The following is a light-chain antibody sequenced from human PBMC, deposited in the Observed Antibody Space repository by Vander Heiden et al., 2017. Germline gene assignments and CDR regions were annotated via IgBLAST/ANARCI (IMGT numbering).Light chain of an antibody. Sequence: QSVLTQPLSASGTPGQRVTISCSGSSSNIGSNTVNWYQQLPGTAPKLLIYGNSQRPSGVPDRFSGSKSGTSASLAISGLQSEDEADYYCAAWDDTLKGVFGGGTKLTVL. CDR2: GNS. J-gene: IGLJ3*02. V-gene: IGLV1-44*01. CDR3: AAWDDTLKGV. CDR1: SSNIGSNT.